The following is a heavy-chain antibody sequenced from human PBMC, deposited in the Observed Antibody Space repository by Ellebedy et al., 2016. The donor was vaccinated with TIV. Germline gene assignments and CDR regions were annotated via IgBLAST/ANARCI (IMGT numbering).Heavy chain of an antibody. J-gene: IGHJ3*02. V-gene: IGHV4-61*08. CDR2: IYYSGST. Sequence: MPSETLSLTCTVSGGSISSGGYYWSWIRQHPGKGLEWIGYIYYSGSTNYNPSLKSRVTISVDTSKNQFSLKLSSVTAADTAVYYCARHIVVVPAAIDAFDIWGQGTMVTVSS. CDR1: GGSISSGGYY. D-gene: IGHD2-2*01. CDR3: ARHIVVVPAAIDAFDI.